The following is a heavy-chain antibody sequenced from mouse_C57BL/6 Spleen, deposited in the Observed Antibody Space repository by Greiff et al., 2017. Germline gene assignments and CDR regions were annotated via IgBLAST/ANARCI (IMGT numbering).Heavy chain of an antibody. CDR1: GFSLTSYG. CDR2: IWRGGST. CDR3: AKVTTVVGYYAMDY. J-gene: IGHJ4*01. D-gene: IGHD1-1*01. Sequence: VKLVESGPGLVQPSQSLSITCTVSGFSLTSYGVHWVRQSPGKGLEWLGVIWRGGSTDYNAAFMSRLSITKDNSKSQVFFKMNSLQADDTAIYYCAKVTTVVGYYAMDYWGQGTSVTVSS. V-gene: IGHV2-5*01.